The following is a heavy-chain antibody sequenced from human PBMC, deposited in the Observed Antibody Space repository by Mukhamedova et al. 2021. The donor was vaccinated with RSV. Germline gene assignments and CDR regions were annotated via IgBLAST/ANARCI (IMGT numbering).Heavy chain of an antibody. V-gene: IGHV3-33*01. CDR1: SSYG. J-gene: IGHJ6*01. Sequence: SSYGMHWVRQAPGKGLEWVAVLWFDGSNKYYADSVKGRFTISRDNSKNTLYLQMNSLRAEDTAVYYCARDSSRYNWNSYGLDVW. D-gene: IGHD1/OR15-1a*01. CDR3: ARDSSRYNWNSYGLDV. CDR2: LWFDGSNK.